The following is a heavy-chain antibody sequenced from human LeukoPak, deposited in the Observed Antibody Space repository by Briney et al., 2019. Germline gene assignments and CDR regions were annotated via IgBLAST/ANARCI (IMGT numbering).Heavy chain of an antibody. CDR1: GGSISSGSYY. D-gene: IGHD6-13*01. CDR2: IYTSGST. Sequence: SQTLSLTCTVSGGSISSGSYYWSWIRQPAGKGLEWIGRIYTSGSTSYNPSLKSRVTISVDTSKNQFSLKLSSVTAADTAVYYCAREFSSWYTFDYWGQGTLVTVSS. V-gene: IGHV4-61*02. CDR3: AREFSSWYTFDY. J-gene: IGHJ4*02.